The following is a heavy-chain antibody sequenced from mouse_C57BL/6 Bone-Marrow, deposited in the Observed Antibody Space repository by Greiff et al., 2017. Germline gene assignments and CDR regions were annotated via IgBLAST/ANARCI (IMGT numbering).Heavy chain of an antibody. V-gene: IGHV5-6*02. Sequence: EVKLEESGGDLVKPGGSLKLSCAASGFTFSSYGMSWVRQTPDKRLEWVATISSGGSYTYYPDSVKGRFTISRDNAKNTLYLQRSRRKSEDTAMYYCARHRLRSPFDYWGQGTTLTVSS. J-gene: IGHJ2*01. CDR3: ARHRLRSPFDY. D-gene: IGHD1-1*01. CDR2: ISSGGSYT. CDR1: GFTFSSYG.